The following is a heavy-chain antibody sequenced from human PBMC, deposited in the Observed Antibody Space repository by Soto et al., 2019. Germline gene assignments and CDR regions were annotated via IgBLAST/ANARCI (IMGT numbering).Heavy chain of an antibody. D-gene: IGHD3-10*01. CDR1: GFTFSSYG. Sequence: QVQLVESGGGVVQPGRSLRLSCAASGFTFSSYGMHWVRQAPGKGLEWVAVISYDGSNKYYADSVKGRFTISRDNSKNTLYLQMNSLRAEDTAVYYCAKDVEDTNILWNYYYYYGMDVWGQGTTVTVSS. CDR3: AKDVEDTNILWNYYYYYGMDV. J-gene: IGHJ6*02. CDR2: ISYDGSNK. V-gene: IGHV3-30*18.